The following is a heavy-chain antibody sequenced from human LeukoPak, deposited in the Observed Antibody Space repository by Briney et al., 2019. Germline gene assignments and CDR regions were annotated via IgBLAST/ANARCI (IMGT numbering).Heavy chain of an antibody. V-gene: IGHV3-21*01. Sequence: GGSLRLSCAASGFTFSSYSMNWVRQAPGKGLEWVSCISSSSYIYYADSVKGRFTISRGNAKNSLYLQMNSLRAEDTAVYYCAVIQLWPLFDYWGQGTLVTVSS. J-gene: IGHJ4*02. D-gene: IGHD5-18*01. CDR3: AVIQLWPLFDY. CDR2: ISSSSYI. CDR1: GFTFSSYS.